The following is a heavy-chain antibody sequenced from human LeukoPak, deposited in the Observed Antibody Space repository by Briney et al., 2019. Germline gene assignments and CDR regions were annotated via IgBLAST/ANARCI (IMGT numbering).Heavy chain of an antibody. J-gene: IGHJ4*02. V-gene: IGHV3-23*01. CDR3: AKDLLGLNYFDY. CDR1: GFTFSSYA. CDR2: ISGSGGST. Sequence: GGSLRLPCAASGFTFSSYAMSWVRQAPGKGLEWVSAISGSGGSTYYADSVKGRFTISRDNSKNTLYLQMNSLRAEDTAVYYCAKDLLGLNYFDYWGQGTLVTVSS.